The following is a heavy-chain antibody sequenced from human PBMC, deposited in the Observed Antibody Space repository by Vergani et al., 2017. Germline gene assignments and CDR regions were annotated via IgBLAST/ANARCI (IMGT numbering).Heavy chain of an antibody. CDR3: ARGNCGVNCPKYNWLAP. J-gene: IGHJ5*02. Sequence: EVQLLESGGGLVQPGGSLRLSCAASGFTFSSYAMSWVRQVPGKGLEWVSGISGSGGNTYYANSVKCRFTISRDNSKNTLYLQMNSLRADDTAVYYCARGNCGVNCPKYNWLAPWGRGILVTVSS. CDR1: GFTFSSYA. CDR2: ISGSGGNT. D-gene: IGHD2-21*01. V-gene: IGHV3-23*01.